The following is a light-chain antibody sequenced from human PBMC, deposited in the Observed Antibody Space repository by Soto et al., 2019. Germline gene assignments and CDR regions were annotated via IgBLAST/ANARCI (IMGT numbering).Light chain of an antibody. J-gene: IGKJ1*01. Sequence: EIVMTQSPATLSVSPGGRATLSCRASQSISDTLAWYQQKPGQAPRLLIHGASTRAPGFPARFSGSGSRTDFTLTISSLQSEDFAVYYCQQYDNWPWTFGQGTKVEIK. V-gene: IGKV3-15*01. CDR1: QSISDT. CDR2: GAS. CDR3: QQYDNWPWT.